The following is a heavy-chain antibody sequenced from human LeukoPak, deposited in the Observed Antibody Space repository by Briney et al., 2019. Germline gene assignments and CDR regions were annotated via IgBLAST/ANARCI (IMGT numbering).Heavy chain of an antibody. D-gene: IGHD6-19*01. J-gene: IGHJ6*03. Sequence: ASVKVSCKASGGTFTSYGISWVRQAPGQGLEWMGWISAYNGNTNYAQKLQGRVTMTTDTSTSTAYMELRSLRSEDTAVYYCARDSAVAGPEDPLYYYYYMDVWGKGTTVTVSS. CDR1: GGTFTSYG. CDR2: ISAYNGNT. V-gene: IGHV1-18*01. CDR3: ARDSAVAGPEDPLYYYYYMDV.